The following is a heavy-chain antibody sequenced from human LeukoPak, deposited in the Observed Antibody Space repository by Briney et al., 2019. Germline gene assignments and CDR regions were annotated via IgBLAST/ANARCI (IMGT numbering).Heavy chain of an antibody. J-gene: IGHJ6*03. D-gene: IGHD3-10*01. Sequence: SVKVSCKASGGTFSSYAISWVRQAPGQGLEWMGRIIPIFGTANYAQKFQGRVTITTDESTSTAYMELSSLRSEDTAVYYCARFGLVRGVGRSYYYMDVWGKGTTVTVSS. CDR2: IIPIFGTA. CDR3: ARFGLVRGVGRSYYYMDV. V-gene: IGHV1-69*05. CDR1: GGTFSSYA.